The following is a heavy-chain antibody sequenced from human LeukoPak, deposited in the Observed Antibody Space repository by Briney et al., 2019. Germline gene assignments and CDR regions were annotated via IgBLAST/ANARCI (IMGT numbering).Heavy chain of an antibody. CDR1: GFIVSSYW. Sequence: PGGSLRLSCAASGFIVSSYWMSWFRQAPGRGLEWVANIKEDGSEKHYIDSVKGRFTISRDNAKNSLYLLMNSLRPEDTAVYYCARDRSRSGDDYELDYWGQGTLVTVSS. CDR2: IKEDGSEK. V-gene: IGHV3-7*01. D-gene: IGHD5-12*01. J-gene: IGHJ4*02. CDR3: ARDRSRSGDDYELDY.